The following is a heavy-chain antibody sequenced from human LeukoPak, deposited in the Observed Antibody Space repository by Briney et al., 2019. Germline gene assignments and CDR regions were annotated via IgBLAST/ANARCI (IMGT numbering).Heavy chain of an antibody. CDR3: TRDMAGDYTHYYYYMDV. D-gene: IGHD4-11*01. V-gene: IGHV3-49*04. CDR1: GFNFGDYA. J-gene: IGHJ6*03. CDR2: IRRKADGETT. Sequence: GGSLRLSCTASGFNFGDYAINWVRQAPGKGLEWVGFIRRKADGETTQYAASVKGRFTISRDDSKSIAYLQMNSLKTEDTAVYYCTRDMAGDYTHYYYYMDVWGKGTTVTVSS.